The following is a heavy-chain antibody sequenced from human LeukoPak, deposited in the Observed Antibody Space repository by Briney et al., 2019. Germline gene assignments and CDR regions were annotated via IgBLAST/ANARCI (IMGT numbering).Heavy chain of an antibody. CDR2: INHSGST. CDR1: GGSFSGYY. D-gene: IGHD6-13*01. J-gene: IGHJ3*02. V-gene: IGHV4-34*01. CDR3: ASALPTIAALDAFDI. Sequence: SETLSLTCAVYGGSFSGYYWSWIRQPPGKGLEWIGGINHSGSTNYNPSLKSRVTISVDTSKNQFSLKLSSVTAADTAVYYRASALPTIAALDAFDIWGQGTMVTVSS.